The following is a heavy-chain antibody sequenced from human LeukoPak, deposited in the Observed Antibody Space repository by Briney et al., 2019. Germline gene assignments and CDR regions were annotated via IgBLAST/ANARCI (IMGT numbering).Heavy chain of an antibody. V-gene: IGHV4-59*01. Sequence: SETLSLTCTVSGGSISSYYWSWIRQPPGKGLEWIGYIYYSGSTNYNPSLKSRVTISVDTSKNQFSQKLSSVTAADTAVYYCASLWRGYFDYWGQGTLVTVSS. CDR1: GGSISSYY. J-gene: IGHJ4*02. CDR2: IYYSGST. D-gene: IGHD2/OR15-2a*01. CDR3: ASLWRGYFDY.